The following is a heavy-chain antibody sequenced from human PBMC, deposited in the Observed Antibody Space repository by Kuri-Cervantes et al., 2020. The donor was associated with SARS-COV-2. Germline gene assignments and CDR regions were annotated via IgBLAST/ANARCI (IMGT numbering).Heavy chain of an antibody. V-gene: IGHV3-13*04. Sequence: EGSLRLSCAASGFTFSSYDMHWVRQATGKGLEWVSAIGTAGDTYYPGSVKGRFTISRENAKDSLYLQMNSLRAGDTAVYYCARGDVQSGVDAFDIWGQGTMVTVSS. CDR3: ARGDVQSGVDAFDI. CDR1: GFTFSSYD. CDR2: IGTAGDT. D-gene: IGHD1-1*01. J-gene: IGHJ3*02.